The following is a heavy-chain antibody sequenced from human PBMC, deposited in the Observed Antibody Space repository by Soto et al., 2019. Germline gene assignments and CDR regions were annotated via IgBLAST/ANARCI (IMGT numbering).Heavy chain of an antibody. CDR2: IYTSGST. V-gene: IGHV4-4*07. J-gene: IGHJ6*02. Sequence: SETLSLTCTVSVGSISSYYWSWIRQPAGKGLEWIGRIYTSGSTNYNPSLKSRVTMSVDTSKNQFSLKLSSVTAADTAVYYCARDQGGSSGWYLSPYYYYGMDVWGQGTTVTVSS. CDR3: ARDQGGSSGWYLSPYYYYGMDV. CDR1: VGSISSYY. D-gene: IGHD6-19*01.